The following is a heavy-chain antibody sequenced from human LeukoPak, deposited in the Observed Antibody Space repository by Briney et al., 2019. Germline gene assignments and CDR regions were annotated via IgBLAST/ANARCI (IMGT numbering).Heavy chain of an antibody. CDR2: IYYSGNT. D-gene: IGHD3-22*01. CDR3: ARTSDSSGYFYRFDS. J-gene: IGHJ4*02. CDR1: GGSITSSSYY. Sequence: SETLSLTCTVSGGSITSSSYYWGWIRQPPGKGLEYIGNIYYSGNTYYNPSLKSRVTISVDTSKNPFSLKLSSVTAADTAVYYCARTSDSSGYFYRFDSWGQGTLVTVSS. V-gene: IGHV4-39*01.